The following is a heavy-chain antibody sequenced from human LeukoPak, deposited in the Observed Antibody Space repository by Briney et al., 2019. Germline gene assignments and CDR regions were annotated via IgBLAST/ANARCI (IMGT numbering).Heavy chain of an antibody. CDR1: GVTFSSYA. J-gene: IGHJ6*03. Sequence: SVKVSCKASGVTFSSYAISWVRQAPGQGLEWMGGIIPIFGTANYAQKFQGRVTITTDESTSTAYMELSSLRSEDTAVYYCASSTNPYYYYMDVWGKGTTVTVTS. CDR2: IIPIFGTA. CDR3: ASSTNPYYYYMDV. D-gene: IGHD2-2*01. V-gene: IGHV1-69*05.